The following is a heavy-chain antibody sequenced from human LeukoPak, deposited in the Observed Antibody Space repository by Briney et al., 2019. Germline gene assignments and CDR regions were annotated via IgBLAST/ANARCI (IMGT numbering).Heavy chain of an antibody. Sequence: GGSLRLSCAASGFTFSSMNWVRQAPGQGLEWVSSISSSSSYIYYADSVRGRFTISRDNAKNSLYLQMNSLRAEDTAVYYCARLSGGSGWYYFDYWGQGTLVTVSS. J-gene: IGHJ4*02. D-gene: IGHD6-19*01. CDR2: ISSSSSYI. CDR3: ARLSGGSGWYYFDY. CDR1: GFTFSS. V-gene: IGHV3-21*01.